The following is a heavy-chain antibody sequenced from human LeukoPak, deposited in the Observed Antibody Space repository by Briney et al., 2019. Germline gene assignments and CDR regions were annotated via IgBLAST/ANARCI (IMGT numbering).Heavy chain of an antibody. J-gene: IGHJ6*03. V-gene: IGHV4-4*07. CDR3: ARSVLPHPYYYYYMDV. CDR1: GGSISSYY. CDR2: IYTSGST. Sequence: PSETLSLTCTVSGGSISSYYWSWIRQPAGKGLEWIGRIYTSGSTNYNPSLKSRVTMSVDTSKNQFSLKLSSVTAADTAVYYCARSVLPHPYYYYYMDVWGKGTTVTVSS. D-gene: IGHD2/OR15-2a*01.